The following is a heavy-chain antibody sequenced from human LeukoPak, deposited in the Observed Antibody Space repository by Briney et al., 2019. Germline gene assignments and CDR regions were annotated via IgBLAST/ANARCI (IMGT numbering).Heavy chain of an antibody. J-gene: IGHJ4*02. V-gene: IGHV4-59*01. CDR3: ARYRSGWIDY. CDR2: MYNSGST. D-gene: IGHD6-19*01. Sequence: SETLSLTCRASGGSISSYYWSWIRQPPGKGLEWIGSMYNSGSTNYNPSLNSRVTISVDTSKNQFSLKLTSVTAADTATYYCARYRSGWIDYWGQGTLVTVSS. CDR1: GGSISSYY.